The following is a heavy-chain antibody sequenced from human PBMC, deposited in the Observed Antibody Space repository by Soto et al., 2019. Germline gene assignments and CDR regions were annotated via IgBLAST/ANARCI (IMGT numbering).Heavy chain of an antibody. Sequence: HPGGSLRLSCAASGFTVSSNYMSWVRQAPGKGLEWVSVIYSGGSTYYADSVKGRFTISRDNSKNTLYLQMNSLRAEDTAVYYCARESTVTNAFDIWGQGTMVTVSS. V-gene: IGHV3-66*01. J-gene: IGHJ3*02. CDR2: IYSGGST. CDR1: GFTVSSNY. D-gene: IGHD4-17*01. CDR3: ARESTVTNAFDI.